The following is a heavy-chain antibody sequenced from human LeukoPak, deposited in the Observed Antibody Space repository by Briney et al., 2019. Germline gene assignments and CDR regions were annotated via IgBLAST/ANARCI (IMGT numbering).Heavy chain of an antibody. D-gene: IGHD3-10*01. V-gene: IGHV4-34*01. CDR2: INHSGST. Sequence: SETLSLTCAVYGGSFSGYYWSWIRQPPGKGLEWIGEINHSGSTNYNPSLKSRVTISVDTSKNQFSLKLSSVTAADTAVYYCARGLGHYYGSGSYYPYWGQGTLVTVSS. CDR3: ARGLGHYYGSGSYYPY. J-gene: IGHJ4*02. CDR1: GGSFSGYY.